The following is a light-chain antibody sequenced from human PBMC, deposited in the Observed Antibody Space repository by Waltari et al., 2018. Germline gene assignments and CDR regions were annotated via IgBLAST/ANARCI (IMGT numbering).Light chain of an antibody. Sequence: DIVLTQTPLSLSVTPVQPASISCQSRQGLLLSDGTTYLYWYLQKAGPPPQLLIYEAYSRFSGVPDRFSDSGSGTDFTLKISRVEAEDVGVYYCMQGLHLPRTFGQGTKVEMK. V-gene: IGKV2-29*02. CDR3: MQGLHLPRT. CDR1: QGLLLSDGTTY. CDR2: EAY. J-gene: IGKJ1*01.